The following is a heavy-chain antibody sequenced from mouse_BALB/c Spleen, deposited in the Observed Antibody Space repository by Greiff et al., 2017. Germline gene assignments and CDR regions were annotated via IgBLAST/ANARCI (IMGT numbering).Heavy chain of an antibody. CDR2: IHYSGST. J-gene: IGHJ4*01. CDR3: ARWGGYDGLYAMDY. D-gene: IGHD2-2*01. Sequence: EVKLVESGPDLVKPSQSLSLTCTVTGYSITSGYSWLWIRQFPGNKLEWMGYIHYSGSTNYNPSLKSRISITRDTSKNQFFLQLNSVTTEDTATYNCARWGGYDGLYAMDYGGQGTSVTGSA. CDR1: GYSITSGYS. V-gene: IGHV3-1*02.